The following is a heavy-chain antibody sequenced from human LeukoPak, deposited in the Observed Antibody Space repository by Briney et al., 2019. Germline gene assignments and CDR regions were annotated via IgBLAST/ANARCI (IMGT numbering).Heavy chain of an antibody. Sequence: SETLSLTCNVSGGSISSSSYYWGWIRQPPGKRLEGIGTMSYSGRANYNPSLKSRVTISADTSKNQFSLKLSSVTAADTAVYCCAKGQGWEHSYYYYYMDVWGKGTTVTISS. CDR1: GGSISSSSYY. V-gene: IGHV4-39*01. D-gene: IGHD1-26*01. CDR2: MSYSGRA. J-gene: IGHJ6*03. CDR3: AKGQGWEHSYYYYYMDV.